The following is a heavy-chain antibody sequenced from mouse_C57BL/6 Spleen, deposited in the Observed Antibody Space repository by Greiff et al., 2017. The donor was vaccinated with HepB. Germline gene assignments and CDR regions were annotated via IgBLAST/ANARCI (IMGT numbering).Heavy chain of an antibody. CDR2: IYPSDSET. J-gene: IGHJ2*01. V-gene: IGHV1-61*01. D-gene: IGHD3-2*02. CDR1: GYTFTSYW. Sequence: QVQLQQPGAELVRPGSSVKLSCKASGYTFTSYWMDWVKQRPGQGLEWIGNIYPSDSETHYNQKFKDKATLTVDKSSSTAYMQLSSLTSEDSAVYYCARGGQDSSGYPYYFDYWGQGTTLTVSS. CDR3: ARGGQDSSGYPYYFDY.